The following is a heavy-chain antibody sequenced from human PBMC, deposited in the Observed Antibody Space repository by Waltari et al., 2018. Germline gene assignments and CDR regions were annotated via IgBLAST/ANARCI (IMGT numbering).Heavy chain of an antibody. CDR2: IYYSGST. CDR3: ARGSNPDAFDI. Sequence: QVQLQESGPGLVQPSETLSLTCTVSGGSISSYYCSWIRQPPGKGLEWIGYIYYSGSTNYNPSLKSRVTISVDTSKNQFSLKLSSVTAADTAVYYCARGSNPDAFDIWGQGTMVTVSS. D-gene: IGHD4-4*01. CDR1: GGSISSYY. V-gene: IGHV4-59*01. J-gene: IGHJ3*02.